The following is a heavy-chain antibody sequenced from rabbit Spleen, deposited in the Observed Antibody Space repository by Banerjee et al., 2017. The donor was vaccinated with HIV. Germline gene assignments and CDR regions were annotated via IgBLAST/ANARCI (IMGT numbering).Heavy chain of an antibody. Sequence: QSLEESGGDLVKPGASLTLTCIASGVSFSGDSFSGDSYMCWVRQAPGKGLEWIVCIDTGSSGFTYFASWAKGRFTISKTSSTTVTLQMTSLTAADTATYFCARDTGSSFSSYGMDLWGPGNLVTVS. V-gene: IGHV1S40*01. CDR3: ARDTGSSFSSYGMDL. CDR1: GVSFSGDSFSGDSY. D-gene: IGHD8-1*01. CDR2: IDTGSSGFT. J-gene: IGHJ6*01.